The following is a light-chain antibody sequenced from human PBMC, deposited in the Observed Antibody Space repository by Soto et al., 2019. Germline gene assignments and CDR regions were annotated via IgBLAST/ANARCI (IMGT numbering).Light chain of an antibody. J-gene: IGKJ4*01. CDR3: QQYNSYPLT. Sequence: DIQMTQSPSTLSASVGDRVTITCRASQSISRLAWYQQKPGKAPKLLIYKASSLENGVPSRFSGSGSGTEFTLTISSLQPDDFATYYCQQYNSYPLTFGGGTQVEIK. CDR2: KAS. CDR1: QSISR. V-gene: IGKV1-5*03.